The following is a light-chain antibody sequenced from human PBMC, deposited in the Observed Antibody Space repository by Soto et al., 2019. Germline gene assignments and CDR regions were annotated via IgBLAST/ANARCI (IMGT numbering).Light chain of an antibody. CDR1: SSDVGGYNY. CDR3: CSYVGRNTYV. Sequence: QSVLTQPRSASGSPGQSITISCTGTSSDVGGYNYVSWYQQHPAKAPKLIIFDVSKRPSGVPNRFSGSKSGNTASLTISGLRAEDEADYYCCSYVGRNTYVFGTGTKVSDL. V-gene: IGLV2-11*01. J-gene: IGLJ1*01. CDR2: DVS.